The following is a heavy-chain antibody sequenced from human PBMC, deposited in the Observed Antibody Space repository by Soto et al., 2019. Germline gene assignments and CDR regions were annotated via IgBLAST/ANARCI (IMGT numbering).Heavy chain of an antibody. V-gene: IGHV1-18*01. CDR2: ISAYNGNT. D-gene: IGHD4-4*01. J-gene: IGHJ6*02. Sequence: ASVKVSCKASGYTFTSYGISWVRQAPGQGLEWMGWISAYNGNTNYAQKLQGRVTMTTDTSTSTAYMELRSLRSDDTAVYYCARGTPASDYSNYLGSYYYYYGMDVWGQGTTVTVSS. CDR1: GYTFTSYG. CDR3: ARGTPASDYSNYLGSYYYYYGMDV.